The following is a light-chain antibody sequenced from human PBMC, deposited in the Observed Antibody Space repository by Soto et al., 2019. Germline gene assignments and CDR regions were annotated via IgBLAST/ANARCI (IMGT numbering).Light chain of an antibody. Sequence: DIVLTQSPCTLSLSPGEGATLSCRASETVTSRYIAWYQQKPDQPPRLLLYGASSRASGIPDRFSGSGSGTDFTLTISRLEPEDSAVYYCQRYGYSRGAFGQGTNLEIK. CDR3: QRYGYSRGA. CDR2: GAS. CDR1: ETVTSRY. J-gene: IGKJ2*01. V-gene: IGKV3-20*01.